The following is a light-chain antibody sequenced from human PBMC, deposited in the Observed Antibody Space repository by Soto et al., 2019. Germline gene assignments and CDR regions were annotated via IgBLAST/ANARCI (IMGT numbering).Light chain of an antibody. CDR3: QQRRSWPPLT. Sequence: EVVLTQSPVTLSLSPGDRASLSCKASQSVDIYVAWYQQRPGQAPRLLIYDASKRATGIPARFSGSGSGTGFTLTISSLEPEDSAVYYCQQRRSWPPLTFGGGTKVEIK. CDR1: QSVDIY. J-gene: IGKJ4*01. V-gene: IGKV3-11*01. CDR2: DAS.